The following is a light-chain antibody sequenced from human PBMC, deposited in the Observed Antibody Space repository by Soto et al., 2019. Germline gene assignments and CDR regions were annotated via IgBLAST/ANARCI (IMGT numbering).Light chain of an antibody. V-gene: IGLV2-23*01. Sequence: QSVLTQPAAVSWSPGQSITISCTGTSSGVGSYTLVSWYQQHPGKAPKLLIYEGIKRPSGVSSRFSGSKSGNTASLTISGLQAEDEADYYCYSYVCATVFGGGTTVTVL. CDR1: SSGVGSYTL. J-gene: IGLJ3*02. CDR3: YSYVCATV. CDR2: EGI.